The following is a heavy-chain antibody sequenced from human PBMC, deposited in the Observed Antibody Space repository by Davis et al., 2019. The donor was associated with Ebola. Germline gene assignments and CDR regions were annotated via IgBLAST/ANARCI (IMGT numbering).Heavy chain of an antibody. CDR3: ARAHVDTAMVHFENYYMDV. V-gene: IGHV4-61*08. Sequence: PSETLSLTCAVSGGSISSGGYYWSWIRQPPGKGLEWIGYIYYSGSTNYNPSLKSRVTISVDTSKNQFSLKLSSVTAADTAVYYCARAHVDTAMVHFENYYMDVWGKGTTVTVSS. CDR1: GGSISSGGYY. CDR2: IYYSGST. D-gene: IGHD5-18*01. J-gene: IGHJ6*03.